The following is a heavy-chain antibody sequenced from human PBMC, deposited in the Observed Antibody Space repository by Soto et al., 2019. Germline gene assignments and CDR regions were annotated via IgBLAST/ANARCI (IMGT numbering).Heavy chain of an antibody. CDR3: AKEQGRVAASLDY. J-gene: IGHJ4*02. CDR2: ITSSGSNT. CDR1: GFTFSGYG. Sequence: PGGSLRLSCAASGFTFSGYGMSWVRQAPGKGLEWFSSITSSGSNTYYVDSVKGRFTISRDNSKNTLYLQMNSLTVEDTAVYYCAKEQGRVAASLDYWGQGTLVTVSS. V-gene: IGHV3-23*01. D-gene: IGHD6-13*01.